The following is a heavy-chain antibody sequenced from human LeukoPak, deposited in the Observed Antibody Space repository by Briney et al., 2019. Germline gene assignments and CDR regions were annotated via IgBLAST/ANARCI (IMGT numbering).Heavy chain of an antibody. CDR3: AKSVLLWFGALYGMDV. CDR1: GFTFSSYA. CDR2: ISGSGGST. D-gene: IGHD3-10*01. Sequence: GGSLRLSCAASGFTFSSYAMSWVRQAPGKGLEWVSAISGSGGSTYYADSVKGRFTISRDNSKNTLYLQMNSLRAEDTAVYYCAKSVLLWFGALYGMDVWGQGTTVTVSS. J-gene: IGHJ6*02. V-gene: IGHV3-23*01.